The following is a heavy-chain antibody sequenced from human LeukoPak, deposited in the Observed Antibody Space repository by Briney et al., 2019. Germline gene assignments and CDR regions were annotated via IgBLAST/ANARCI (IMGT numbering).Heavy chain of an antibody. CDR2: ITSSSTI. CDR1: GFTFSNYS. Sequence: GGSLRLSCAASGFTFSNYSMNWVRQAPGKGLEWVSGITSSSTIYYADSVKGRFTISRDNAKNSLYLQMNSLRAEDTAVYYCARPRDGYNLVAFDIWGQGTMVSVSS. D-gene: IGHD5-24*01. J-gene: IGHJ3*02. CDR3: ARPRDGYNLVAFDI. V-gene: IGHV3-69-1*01.